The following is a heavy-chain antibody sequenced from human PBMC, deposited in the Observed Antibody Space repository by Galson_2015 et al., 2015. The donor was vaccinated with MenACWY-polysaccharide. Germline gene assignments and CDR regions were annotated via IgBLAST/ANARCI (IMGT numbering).Heavy chain of an antibody. CDR2: ISSSSSTI. V-gene: IGHV3-48*01. CDR3: ARDQGCSGGSCYPEYFQH. J-gene: IGHJ1*01. D-gene: IGHD2-15*01. Sequence: SLRLSCAASGFTFSSYSMNWVRQAPGKGLEWVSYISSSSSTIYYADSVKGRFTISRDNAKNSLYLQMNSLRAEDTAVYYCARDQGCSGGSCYPEYFQHWGQGTLVTVSS. CDR1: GFTFSSYS.